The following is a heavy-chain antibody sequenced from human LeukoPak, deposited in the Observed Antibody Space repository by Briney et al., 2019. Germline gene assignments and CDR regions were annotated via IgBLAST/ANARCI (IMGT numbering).Heavy chain of an antibody. D-gene: IGHD3-22*01. CDR3: ARRRVVVVNQWFDY. Sequence: SETLSLTCAVYGGSFSGYYWSWIRQPPGKGLEWIGEINHSGSTNYNPSLKSRVTISVDTSKNQFSLKLSSVTAADTAVYYCARRRVVVVNQWFDYWGQGTLVTVSS. J-gene: IGHJ4*02. CDR2: INHSGST. CDR1: GGSFSGYY. V-gene: IGHV4-34*01.